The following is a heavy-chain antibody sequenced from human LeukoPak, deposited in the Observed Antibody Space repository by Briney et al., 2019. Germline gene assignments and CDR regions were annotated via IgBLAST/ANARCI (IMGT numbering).Heavy chain of an antibody. CDR1: GGSISSSNW. Sequence: SETLSPTCAISGGSISSSNWWSWVRQPPGKGLEWIGEIYHSGSTNYSPSLKSRVTISVDKSKNQFSLKVTSVTAADTAVYYCAKDPMSISGRPYYFDCWGQGTLVTVSS. CDR2: IYHSGST. D-gene: IGHD6-19*01. J-gene: IGHJ4*02. CDR3: AKDPMSISGRPYYFDC. V-gene: IGHV4-4*02.